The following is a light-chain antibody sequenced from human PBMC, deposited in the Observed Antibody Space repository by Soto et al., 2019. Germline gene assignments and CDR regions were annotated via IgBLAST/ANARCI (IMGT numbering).Light chain of an antibody. V-gene: IGKV1-39*01. CDR2: AAS. J-gene: IGKJ2*01. CDR3: QQSYSTPYT. CDR1: QSIRTY. Sequence: DIQMTQSPTSLSASVGDRVTVTCRASQSIRTYLDWYQQKPGKAPKLLIYAASSLQSGVPSRFSGSGSGTDFTLTISSLQPGDFATYYCQQSYSTPYTFGQGTKLEIK.